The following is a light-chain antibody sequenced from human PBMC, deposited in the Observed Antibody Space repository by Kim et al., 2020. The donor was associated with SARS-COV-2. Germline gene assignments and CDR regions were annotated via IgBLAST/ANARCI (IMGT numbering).Light chain of an antibody. Sequence: SASVGDRVIITCRASQNIRRNLNWYQQKPGKAPNLLIYSASRLQTGVPSRFSGSGSGTGFTLTITGLQPEDFATYYCQQSESMLTFGPGTKVDIK. CDR3: QQSESMLT. CDR2: SAS. J-gene: IGKJ3*01. CDR1: QNIRRN. V-gene: IGKV1-39*01.